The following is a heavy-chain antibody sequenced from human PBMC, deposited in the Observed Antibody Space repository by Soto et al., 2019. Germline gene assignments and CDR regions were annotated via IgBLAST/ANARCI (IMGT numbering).Heavy chain of an antibody. CDR1: GGSINNYY. CDR3: ARHHLQLGVGY. Sequence: SETLSLTCTVSGGSINNYYCNWVRQPPGKGLEWIGSIHYSGTTHYNPSLESRVTISADTSKSQFSLKLSSVTAADTAVYYCARHHLQLGVGYWGQGTRVTVSS. V-gene: IGHV4-59*08. J-gene: IGHJ4*02. CDR2: IHYSGTT. D-gene: IGHD5-18*01.